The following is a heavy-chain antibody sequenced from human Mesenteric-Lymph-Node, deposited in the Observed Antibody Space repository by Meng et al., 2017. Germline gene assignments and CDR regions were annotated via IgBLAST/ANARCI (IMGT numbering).Heavy chain of an antibody. CDR1: GFTFDDYG. Sequence: GGSLRLSCAASGFTFDDYGMSWVRQAPGKGLEWVSGINWNGGSTGYADSVKGRFTISRDNAKNSLYLQMNSLRAEDTAVYYCARDPLGIVGATTDYWGQGTLVTVSS. J-gene: IGHJ4*02. CDR2: INWNGGST. V-gene: IGHV3-20*04. CDR3: ARDPLGIVGATTDY. D-gene: IGHD1-26*01.